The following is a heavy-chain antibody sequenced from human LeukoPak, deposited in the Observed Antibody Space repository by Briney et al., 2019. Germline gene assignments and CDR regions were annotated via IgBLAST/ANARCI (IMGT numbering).Heavy chain of an antibody. Sequence: GESLKISCRHSGTSFINYWIGWVRQMHGKGLEWMGMIYPDDSQTKYSPSFEGQVTISADKSITTVYLQWNSLKASDSAMYYYARLSGEGWSEYWGQGTLVSVSS. CDR1: GTSFINYW. CDR3: ARLSGEGWSEY. J-gene: IGHJ4*02. CDR2: IYPDDSQT. V-gene: IGHV5-51*01.